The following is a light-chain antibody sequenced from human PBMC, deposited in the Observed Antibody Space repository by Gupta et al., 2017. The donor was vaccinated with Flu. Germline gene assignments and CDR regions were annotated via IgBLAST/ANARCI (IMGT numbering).Light chain of an antibody. CDR3: QAWDSSTANV. V-gene: IGLV3-1*01. CDR1: KLGDKY. CDR2: EDS. Sequence: SGDKLGDKYTYWYQQKPGQPPVLVIYEDSKRPSGIPERFSGSNSGNTATLTISGAQAVDEADYYCQAWDSSTANVFGTGTRVTVL. J-gene: IGLJ1*01.